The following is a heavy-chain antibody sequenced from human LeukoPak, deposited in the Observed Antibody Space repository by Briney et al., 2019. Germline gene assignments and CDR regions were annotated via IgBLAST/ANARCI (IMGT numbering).Heavy chain of an antibody. Sequence: PGGSLRLSCAASGFTFSSYSMNWVRQAPGKGLEWVSSISSSSSYIYYADSVKGRFTISRDSAKNSLYLQMNSLRAEDTAVYYCARDLTWVFFDYWGREPWSPSPQ. CDR3: ARDLTWVFFDY. CDR2: ISSSSSYI. J-gene: IGHJ4*02. CDR1: GFTFSSYS. V-gene: IGHV3-21*01. D-gene: IGHD2-8*01.